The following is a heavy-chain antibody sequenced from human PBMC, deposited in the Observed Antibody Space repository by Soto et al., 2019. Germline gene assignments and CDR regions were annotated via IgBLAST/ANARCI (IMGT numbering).Heavy chain of an antibody. Sequence: SETLSLTCTDYGASISGFYWSWIRNSAGKGLEWIGRIYATVTTDYNPSLKSRVMISVDTSKKQFSLKLRSVTAADTAVYYCVRDGTKTLRDWFDPWGQGISVTVSS. J-gene: IGHJ5*02. V-gene: IGHV4-4*07. CDR1: GASISGFY. CDR2: IYATVTT. D-gene: IGHD1-1*01. CDR3: VRDGTKTLRDWFDP.